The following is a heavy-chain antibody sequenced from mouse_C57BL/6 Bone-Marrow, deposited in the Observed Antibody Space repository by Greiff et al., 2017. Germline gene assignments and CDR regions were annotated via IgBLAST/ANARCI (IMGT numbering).Heavy chain of an antibody. CDR2: IDPSDSYT. D-gene: IGHD1-1*01. J-gene: IGHJ1*03. Sequence: VQLQQPGAELVMPGASVKLSCKASGYTFTSYWMHWVKQRPGQGLEWIGEIDPSDSYTNYNQKFKGKSTLTVDKSSSTAYMQLSSLTSEDSAVYYCARSLITTVVATDWYFDVWGTGTTVTVSS. CDR3: ARSLITTVVATDWYFDV. CDR1: GYTFTSYW. V-gene: IGHV1-69*01.